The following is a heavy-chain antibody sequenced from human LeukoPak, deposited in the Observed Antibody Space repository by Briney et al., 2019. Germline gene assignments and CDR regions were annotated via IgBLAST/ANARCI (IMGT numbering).Heavy chain of an antibody. Sequence: GGSLRLSCAASGFTFSNYGMSWVRQAPGKGLEWVSVITGSGRATYYADSVKGRLTISRDNSKNTLYLQMNSLRAEDTAVYYCAKGHYYDSRIGYYYYMDVWGKGTTVTVSS. V-gene: IGHV3-23*01. CDR3: AKGHYYDSRIGYYYYMDV. CDR1: GFTFSNYG. D-gene: IGHD3-22*01. J-gene: IGHJ6*03. CDR2: ITGSGRAT.